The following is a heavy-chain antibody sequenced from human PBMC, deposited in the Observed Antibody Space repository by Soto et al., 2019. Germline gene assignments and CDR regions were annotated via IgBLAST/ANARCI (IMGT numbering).Heavy chain of an antibody. J-gene: IGHJ4*02. V-gene: IGHV3-21*01. CDR2: ISSSSSYI. Sequence: EVQLVESGGGLVKPGGSLRRSCAASGFTFSSYSMNWVRQAPGKGLEWVASISSSSSYIYYADSVKGRFTISRDNAKNSLDLQMNSLRAEDTAVYYCARDMVPISSGWNNAAFDYWGQGTLVTVSS. D-gene: IGHD6-19*01. CDR3: ARDMVPISSGWNNAAFDY. CDR1: GFTFSSYS.